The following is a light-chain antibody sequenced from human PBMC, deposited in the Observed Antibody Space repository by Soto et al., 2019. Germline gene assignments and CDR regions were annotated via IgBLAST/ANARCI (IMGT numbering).Light chain of an antibody. CDR3: SSYTSSSTLP. V-gene: IGLV2-14*01. CDR2: EVS. J-gene: IGLJ1*01. Sequence: QSVLTQPASVSGSPGLSITISCTGTSSDVGGYNYVSWYQQHPGKAPKLMIYEVSNRPSGVSNRFSGSKSGNTASLTISGLQAEDEADYYCSSYTSSSTLPFGTGTKLTVL. CDR1: SSDVGGYNY.